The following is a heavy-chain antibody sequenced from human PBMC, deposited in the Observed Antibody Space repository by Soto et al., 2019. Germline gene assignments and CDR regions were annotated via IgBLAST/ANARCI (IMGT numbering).Heavy chain of an antibody. J-gene: IGHJ4*02. CDR1: GFTVSSNY. CDR2: IYSGGST. D-gene: IGHD4-4*01. CDR3: ARGPIGKTTVTPLFDY. Sequence: GGSLRLSCAASGFTVSSNYMSWVRQAPGKGLEWVSVIYSGGSTYYADSVKGRFTISRDNSKNTLYLQMNSLRAEDTAVYYCARGPIGKTTVTPLFDYWGQGTLVTVSS. V-gene: IGHV3-53*01.